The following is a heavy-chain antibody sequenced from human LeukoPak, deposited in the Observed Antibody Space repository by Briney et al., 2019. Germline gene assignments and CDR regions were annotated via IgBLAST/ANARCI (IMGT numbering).Heavy chain of an antibody. CDR1: GFTFSSYA. V-gene: IGHV3-23*01. CDR2: ISGSASST. J-gene: IGHJ4*02. D-gene: IGHD3-10*01. Sequence: GGSLRLSCAASGFTFSSYAMSWVRQAPGKGLEWVSGISGSASSTYYADSVKGRFSISRDNSVNTLYLEMNSLRADDTAVYYCAKKAGSGTYYYFDHWGQGTLVTVSS. CDR3: AKKAGSGTYYYFDH.